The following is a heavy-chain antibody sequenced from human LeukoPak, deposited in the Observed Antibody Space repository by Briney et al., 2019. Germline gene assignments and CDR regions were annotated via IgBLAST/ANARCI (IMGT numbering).Heavy chain of an antibody. CDR2: IIPIFGTA. Sequence: ASVTVSCKASGGTFSSYAISWVRQAPGQGLEWMGGIIPIFGTANYAQKFQGRVTITADESTSTAYVELSSLRSEDTAVYYCARSRDGYNRGFDYWGQGTLVTVSS. D-gene: IGHD5-24*01. CDR1: GGTFSSYA. CDR3: ARSRDGYNRGFDY. J-gene: IGHJ4*02. V-gene: IGHV1-69*13.